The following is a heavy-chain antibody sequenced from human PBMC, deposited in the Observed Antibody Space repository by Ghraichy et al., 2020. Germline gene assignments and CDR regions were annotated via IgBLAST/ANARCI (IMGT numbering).Heavy chain of an antibody. Sequence: LSLTCAVSEFTFDGYPMTWVRQAPGKGLEWVSTLGADGRSTFYADSVKDRFTISRDKSKRTMYLQMNSLRADDTAVYYCAKEGGRLGEGAFDVWGQGTKVTVSS. V-gene: IGHV3-23*01. CDR3: AKEGGRLGEGAFDV. CDR2: LGADGRST. D-gene: IGHD3-10*01. J-gene: IGHJ3*01. CDR1: EFTFDGYP.